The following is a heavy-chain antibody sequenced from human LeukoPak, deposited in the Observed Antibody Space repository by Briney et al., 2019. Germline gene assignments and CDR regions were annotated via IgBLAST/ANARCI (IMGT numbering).Heavy chain of an antibody. V-gene: IGHV4-59*01. D-gene: IGHD5-24*01. CDR1: GDSISSYY. J-gene: IGHJ4*02. CDR2: IYNSGNT. CDR3: ARYRGTYGYYFDY. Sequence: SETLSLTCSVSGDSISSYYWSWIRQSPENGLEWIGYIYNSGNTNYNLFLKSRVTISADTSKNQFSLKLTSVTAADTAVYYCARYRGTYGYYFDYWGQGKLVIVSS.